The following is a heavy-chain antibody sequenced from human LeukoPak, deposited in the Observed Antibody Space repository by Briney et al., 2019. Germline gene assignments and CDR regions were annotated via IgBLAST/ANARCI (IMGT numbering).Heavy chain of an antibody. CDR3: ARTIAAAGGNDY. CDR1: GCTFSSYA. CDR2: IIPIFGTA. J-gene: IGHJ4*02. D-gene: IGHD6-13*01. V-gene: IGHV1-69*01. Sequence: ASVNVSCKASGCTFSSYAISWMRQAPGQGLEWMGGIIPIFGTANYAQKFQGRVTITADESTSTAYMELSSLRCEDTAVYYCARTIAAAGGNDYWGQGTLVTVSS.